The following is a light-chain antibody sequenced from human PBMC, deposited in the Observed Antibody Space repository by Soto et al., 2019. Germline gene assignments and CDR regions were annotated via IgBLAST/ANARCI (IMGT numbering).Light chain of an antibody. V-gene: IGLV1-40*01. CDR3: QSYDSTLSGYV. CDR1: TSNIGSGYD. Sequence: QSVLTQPPSVSGAPGQRVTIPCTGTTSNIGSGYDVHWYQQLPGTAPKVLIYGNNNRPSGVPGRFSASKSGTSASLAITGLQPEDEADYYCQSYDSTLSGYVFGTGTKLTVL. CDR2: GNN. J-gene: IGLJ1*01.